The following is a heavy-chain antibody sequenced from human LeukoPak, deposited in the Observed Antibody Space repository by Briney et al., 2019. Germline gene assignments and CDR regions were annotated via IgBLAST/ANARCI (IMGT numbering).Heavy chain of an antibody. CDR3: ARVRDGDYYFDY. J-gene: IGHJ4*02. Sequence: SETLSLTCTVSGGSISSYYWSWIRQPAGKGLEWIGYIYHSGSTYYNPSLKSRVTISVDRSKNQFSLKLSSVTAADTAVYYCARVRDGDYYFDYWGQGTLVTVSS. D-gene: IGHD4-17*01. CDR1: GGSISSYY. CDR2: IYHSGST. V-gene: IGHV4-59*12.